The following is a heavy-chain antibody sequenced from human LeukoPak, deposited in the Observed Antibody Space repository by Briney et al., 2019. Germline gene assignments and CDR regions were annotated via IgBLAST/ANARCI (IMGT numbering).Heavy chain of an antibody. CDR1: GGSISSYY. Sequence: SQTLSLTCTVSGGSISSYYWSWIRQPPGKGLEWIGYIYYSGSTNYNPSLKSRVTISVDTSKNQFSLKLSSVTAADTAVYYCARTVYGMDVWGQGTTVTVSS. CDR3: ARTVYGMDV. J-gene: IGHJ6*02. CDR2: IYYSGST. V-gene: IGHV4-59*08.